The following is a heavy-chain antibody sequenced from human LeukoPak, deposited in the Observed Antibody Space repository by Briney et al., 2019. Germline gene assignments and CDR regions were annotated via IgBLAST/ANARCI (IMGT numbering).Heavy chain of an antibody. CDR3: AKPLGLRYFDWLLGY. V-gene: IGHV3-7*03. Sequence: GGSLRLSCAASGFTFSSYWMSWVRQAPGKGLEWVANIKQDGSEKYYVDSVKGRFTISRDNAKNSLYLQMNSLRAEDTAVYYCAKPLGLRYFDWLLGYWGQGTLVTVSS. CDR1: GFTFSSYW. J-gene: IGHJ4*02. CDR2: IKQDGSEK. D-gene: IGHD3-9*01.